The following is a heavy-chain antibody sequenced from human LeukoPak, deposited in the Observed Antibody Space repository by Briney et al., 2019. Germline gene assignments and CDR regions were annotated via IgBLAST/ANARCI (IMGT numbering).Heavy chain of an antibody. D-gene: IGHD3-22*01. V-gene: IGHV4-34*01. CDR1: GGSLSGYY. J-gene: IGHJ4*02. CDR2: INHSGST. CDR3: ASSPYDSSGYPFDY. Sequence: PSETLSLTCAVYGGSLSGYYWSWIRQPPGKGLEWIGEINHSGSTNYNPSLKSRVTISVDTSKNQFSLKLSSVTAADTAVYYCASSPYDSSGYPFDYWGQGTLVTVSS.